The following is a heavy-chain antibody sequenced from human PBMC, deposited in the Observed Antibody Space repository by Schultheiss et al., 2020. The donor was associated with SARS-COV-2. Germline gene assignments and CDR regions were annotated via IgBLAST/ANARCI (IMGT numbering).Heavy chain of an antibody. CDR3: TTYSSSWFFFDC. CDR2: IYGVGGGA. Sequence: GESLKISCAASGFRFGGSAMSWVRQAPGKGLEWVSVIYGVGGGAQYADSVQGRFTISRDNSKNTLYLQMNSLITDDTAVYYCTTYSSSWFFFDCWGQGTLVTVSS. D-gene: IGHD6-6*01. V-gene: IGHV3-23*03. J-gene: IGHJ4*02. CDR1: GFRFGGSA.